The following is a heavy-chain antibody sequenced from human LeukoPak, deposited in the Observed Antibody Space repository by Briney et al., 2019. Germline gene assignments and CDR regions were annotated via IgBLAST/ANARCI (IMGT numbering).Heavy chain of an antibody. CDR2: IKQDGSEK. D-gene: IGHD4-17*01. V-gene: IGHV3-7*01. CDR1: GFTFSTYW. J-gene: IGHJ4*02. Sequence: GGSLRLSCAASGFTFSTYWMSWVRQAPGKGLEWVANIKQDGSEKYYVDSVKGRFTISRDNSKNSLYLQLNSLRAEDTAMYYCARGALYQYYLDYWGWGQGTLVTVSS. CDR3: ARGALYQYYLDYWG.